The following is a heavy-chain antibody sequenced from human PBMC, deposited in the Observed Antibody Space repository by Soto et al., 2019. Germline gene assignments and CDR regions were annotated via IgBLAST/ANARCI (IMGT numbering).Heavy chain of an antibody. V-gene: IGHV3-33*01. Sequence: QVQLVESGGGVVQPGRSLRLSCAASGFTFSSYGMHWVRQAPGKGLECVAVIWYDGSNKYYADSVKGRFTISRDNSKNTLYQQMNSLRAEDTAVYYCARDGYSGYDGVDYWGQGTLVTVSS. CDR1: GFTFSSYG. D-gene: IGHD5-12*01. CDR2: IWYDGSNK. J-gene: IGHJ4*02. CDR3: ARDGYSGYDGVDY.